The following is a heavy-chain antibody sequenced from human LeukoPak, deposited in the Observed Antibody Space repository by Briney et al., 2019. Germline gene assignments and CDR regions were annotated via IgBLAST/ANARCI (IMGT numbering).Heavy chain of an antibody. CDR1: GFTVSSNY. Sequence: GGSLRLSCAASGFTVSSNYMTWVRQAPGKGLEWVSVIYSGGSTYYADSVKGRFTISRDNSKNTLYLQMNSLRAEDTAVYYCTRNWGSDNWFDPWGQGALVTISS. D-gene: IGHD7-27*01. V-gene: IGHV3-53*01. CDR2: IYSGGST. CDR3: TRNWGSDNWFDP. J-gene: IGHJ5*02.